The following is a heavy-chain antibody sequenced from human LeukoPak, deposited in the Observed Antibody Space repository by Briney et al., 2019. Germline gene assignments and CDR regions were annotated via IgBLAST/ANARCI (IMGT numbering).Heavy chain of an antibody. J-gene: IGHJ3*02. D-gene: IGHD6-19*01. Sequence: SETLSLTCTVSGGSISGHYWSWIRQPPGKGLEWIGYIYYSGSTNYNPSLKSRVTISVDTSKNQFSLKLSSVTAADTAVYYCATIAVADAFDIWGQGTMVTVSS. CDR1: GGSISGHY. V-gene: IGHV4-59*11. CDR3: ATIAVADAFDI. CDR2: IYYSGST.